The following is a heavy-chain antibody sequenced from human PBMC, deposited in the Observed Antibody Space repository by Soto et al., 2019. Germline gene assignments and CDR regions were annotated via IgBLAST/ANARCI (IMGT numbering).Heavy chain of an antibody. V-gene: IGHV4-39*01. D-gene: IGHD3-3*01. CDR1: GDSISSSSYY. Sequence: SETLSLTCTVSGDSISSSSYYWGWIRQPPGKGLEWIGSIYYSGSTYYNPSLKSRVTISVDTSKNQFSLKLSSVTAADTAVYYCARLDYDFWSGPYDYWGQGTLVTVSS. CDR2: IYYSGST. CDR3: ARLDYDFWSGPYDY. J-gene: IGHJ4*02.